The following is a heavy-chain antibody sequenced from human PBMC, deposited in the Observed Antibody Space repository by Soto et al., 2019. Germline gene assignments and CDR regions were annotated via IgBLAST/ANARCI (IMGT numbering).Heavy chain of an antibody. Sequence: QVQLVQSGAEVKKPGASVKVSCKASGYTFTSYDINWVRQATGQGLEWMGWMNPNSGNTGYAQKFQGRVTMTRNTSISTAYMELSSLRSEDTAVYYCARGPSDSSSWYDYYYYYGMDVWGQGTTVTVSS. V-gene: IGHV1-8*01. CDR2: MNPNSGNT. J-gene: IGHJ6*02. CDR3: ARGPSDSSSWYDYYYYYGMDV. D-gene: IGHD6-13*01. CDR1: GYTFTSYD.